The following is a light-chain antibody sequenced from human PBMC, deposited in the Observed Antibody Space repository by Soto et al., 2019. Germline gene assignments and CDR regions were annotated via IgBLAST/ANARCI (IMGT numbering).Light chain of an antibody. CDR1: SSDVGCYNY. Sequence: QSVLTQPASVSGSPGQSITISCTGTSSDVGCYNYVYWYQHHPGKVPKLLIYDVANRPSGVSDRFSGSKSGNTASLTISGLQAEDEADYYCNSYTGSSTYVFGTGTKVTVL. CDR2: DVA. V-gene: IGLV2-14*03. J-gene: IGLJ1*01. CDR3: NSYTGSSTYV.